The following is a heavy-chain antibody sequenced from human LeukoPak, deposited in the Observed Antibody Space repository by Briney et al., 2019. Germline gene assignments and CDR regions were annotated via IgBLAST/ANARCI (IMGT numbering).Heavy chain of an antibody. CDR1: GRTFSSYT. D-gene: IGHD4-17*01. CDR3: ARGNYGDAHFDY. CDR2: IIPILGIA. J-gene: IGHJ4*02. Sequence: SVKVSCKASGRTFSSYTISWVRQAPGQGLEWMGRIIPILGIANYAQKFQGRVTVTADKSTSTAYMELSSLRSEDTAVYYCARGNYGDAHFDYWGQGTLATVSS. V-gene: IGHV1-69*02.